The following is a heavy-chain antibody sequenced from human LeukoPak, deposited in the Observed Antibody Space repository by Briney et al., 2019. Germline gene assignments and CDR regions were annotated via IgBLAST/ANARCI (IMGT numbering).Heavy chain of an antibody. CDR2: ISSSSNYI. V-gene: IGHV3-21*01. CDR1: GFTFSSYS. CDR3: ARELVPAAFYYYYGMDV. J-gene: IGHJ6*02. Sequence: PGGSLRLSCAASGFTFSSYSMNWVRQAPGKGLEWVSSISSSSNYIYYADSVKGRFTISRDNAKNTVYLQMNSLRVEDTAVYYCARELVPAAFYYYYGMDVWGQGTTVTVSS. D-gene: IGHD6-13*01.